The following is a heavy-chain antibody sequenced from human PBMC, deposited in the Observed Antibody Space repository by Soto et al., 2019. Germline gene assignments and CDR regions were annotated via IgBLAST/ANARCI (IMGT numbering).Heavy chain of an antibody. CDR2: IYHSGST. J-gene: IGHJ4*02. CDR3: ARAPARYYYDSSGYYYGDYFDY. CDR1: GGSIGGGGYS. D-gene: IGHD3-22*01. V-gene: IGHV4-30-2*01. Sequence: PSETLSLSYAVAGGSIGGGGYSWSWIRQPPGKGLEWIGYIYHSGSTYYNPSLKSRVTFSVDRSKNQFSLNLSSVTAADTAVYYCARAPARYYYDSSGYYYGDYFDYWGQGTLVTVSS.